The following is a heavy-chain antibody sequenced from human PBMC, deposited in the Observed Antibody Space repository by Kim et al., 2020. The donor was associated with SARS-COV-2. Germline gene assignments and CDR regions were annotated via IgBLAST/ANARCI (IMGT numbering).Heavy chain of an antibody. CDR3: ARGGYCSSTSCSEPLGYDY. D-gene: IGHD2-2*01. J-gene: IGHJ4*02. V-gene: IGHV4-34*01. CDR2: INHSGST. Sequence: SETLSLTCAVYGGSFSGYYWSWIRQPPGKGLEWIGEINHSGSTNYNPSLKSRVTISVDTSKNQFSLTLSSVIAADTAVYYCARGGYCSSTSCSEPLGYDYWGQGTLVTVSS. CDR1: GGSFSGYY.